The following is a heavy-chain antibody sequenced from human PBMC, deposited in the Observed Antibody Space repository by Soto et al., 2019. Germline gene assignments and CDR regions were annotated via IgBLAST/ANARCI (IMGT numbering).Heavy chain of an antibody. V-gene: IGHV3-9*01. CDR2: ISRNSDYI. CDR3: VKDSGYTNDRPKNPYNYYGLDV. D-gene: IGHD5-18*01. Sequence: PGGTLSPSFAPSGFTFADYAISSVRLAPFHGLEWALVISRNSDYIGYAASARGRFNVSRDNAKNSLYLQMNSLRPEETALYFCVKDSGYTNDRPKNPYNYYGLDVWAQGTTVADSS. J-gene: IGHJ6*02. CDR1: GFTFADYA.